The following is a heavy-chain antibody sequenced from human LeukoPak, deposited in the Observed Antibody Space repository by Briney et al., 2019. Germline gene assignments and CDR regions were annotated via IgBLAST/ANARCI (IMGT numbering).Heavy chain of an antibody. CDR1: GGTFSSYA. Sequence: ASVKVSCKASGGTFSSYAISWVRQAPGQGLEWMGWMNPNSGNTGYAQKFQGRVTMTRNTSISTAYMELSSLRSEDTAVYYCARNLQWLVNWFDPWGQGTLVTVSS. D-gene: IGHD6-19*01. CDR3: ARNLQWLVNWFDP. CDR2: MNPNSGNT. V-gene: IGHV1-8*02. J-gene: IGHJ5*02.